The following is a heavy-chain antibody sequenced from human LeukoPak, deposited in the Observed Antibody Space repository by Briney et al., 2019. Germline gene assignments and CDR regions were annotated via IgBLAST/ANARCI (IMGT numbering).Heavy chain of an antibody. V-gene: IGHV3-7*04. J-gene: IGHJ4*02. CDR3: ARGASIIDPLVT. Sequence: PGGSLRLSCAASGFTFSSYWMNWVRQAPGKGLEWVANIKQDGSEKYYVDSVKGRFTISRDNAKTSLSLQMNNLRAEDRAVYYCARGASIIDPLVTWGQGTLVTVSS. CDR1: GFTFSSYW. D-gene: IGHD2-15*01. CDR2: IKQDGSEK.